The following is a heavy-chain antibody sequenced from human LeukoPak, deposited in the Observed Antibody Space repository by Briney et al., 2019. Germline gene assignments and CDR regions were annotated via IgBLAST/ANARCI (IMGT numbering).Heavy chain of an antibody. D-gene: IGHD3-22*01. V-gene: IGHV3-74*01. CDR3: AKGTLIVVVFDAFDN. CDR2: INSDGSTT. CDR1: GFTFSGYW. J-gene: IGHJ3*02. Sequence: PGGSLRLSCAASGFTFSGYWMHWVRQAPGTGLVWVSVINSDGSTTRYADSVRGRFTISRDNAKNTLYLQMNSLRAEDTAVYYCAKGTLIVVVFDAFDNWGQGTMVTVSS.